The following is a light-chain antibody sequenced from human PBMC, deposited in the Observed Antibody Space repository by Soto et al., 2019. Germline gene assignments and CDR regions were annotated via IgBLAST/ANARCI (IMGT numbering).Light chain of an antibody. CDR1: SSDVGGYNY. Sequence: QSALAQPASVSGYPGQSITISGTGNSSDVGGYNYVSWYQQHPGKAPKFMIYDVSNRPSGVSNRFSGSKSGNTASLTISGFQAEDEADYYRSSYTTSNTRQIVFGTGTKVT. CDR3: SSYTTSNTRQIV. V-gene: IGLV2-14*01. CDR2: DVS. J-gene: IGLJ1*01.